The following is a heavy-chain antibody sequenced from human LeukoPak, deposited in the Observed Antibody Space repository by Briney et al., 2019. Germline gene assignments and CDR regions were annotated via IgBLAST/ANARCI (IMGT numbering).Heavy chain of an antibody. D-gene: IGHD3-10*01. J-gene: IGHJ4*02. V-gene: IGHV4-59*01. CDR2: IYYSGST. CDR1: GGSISSYY. Sequence: NPSETLSLTCTVSGGSISSYYWSWIRQPPGKVLEWIGYIYYSGSTNYNPSLKSRVTISVDTSKNQFSLKLSSVTAADTAVYYCARSAYYYGSGSYPDYWGQGTLVTVSS. CDR3: ARSAYYYGSGSYPDY.